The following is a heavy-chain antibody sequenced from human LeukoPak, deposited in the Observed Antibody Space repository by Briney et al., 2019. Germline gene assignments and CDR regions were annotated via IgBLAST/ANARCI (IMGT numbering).Heavy chain of an antibody. CDR3: AADNTGNPPYDP. D-gene: IGHD2-8*02. V-gene: IGHV1-2*02. CDR2: INVNSGAT. CDR1: GYTFTGYF. J-gene: IGHJ5*02. Sequence: ASVKASCKASGYTFTGYFMHWVRQAPGQGLEWMGWINVNSGATKYAQKFQGRVTMTRDTSVSTAYMDLSGLRSDDTAVYYCAADNTGNPPYDPWGQGTLVTVSS.